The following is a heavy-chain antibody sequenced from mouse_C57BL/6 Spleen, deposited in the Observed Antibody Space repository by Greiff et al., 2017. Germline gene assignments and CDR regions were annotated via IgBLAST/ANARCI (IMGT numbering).Heavy chain of an antibody. J-gene: IGHJ2*01. CDR1: GYTFTSYW. Sequence: QVQLQQPGAELVKPGASVKLSCKASGYTFTSYWMQWVKQRPGQGLEWIGEIDPSDSYTNYNQKFKGKATLTVDTSSSTAYMQLSSLTSEDSAVYYCARLGQLRSHYFDYWGQGTTLTVSS. CDR2: IDPSDSYT. CDR3: ARLGQLRSHYFDY. V-gene: IGHV1-50*01. D-gene: IGHD3-2*02.